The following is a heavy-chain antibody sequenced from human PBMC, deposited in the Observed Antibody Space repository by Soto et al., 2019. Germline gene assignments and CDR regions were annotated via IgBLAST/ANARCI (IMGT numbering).Heavy chain of an antibody. CDR2: IYYSGST. Sequence: SSETLSLTCTVSGGSISSSSYYWGWIRQPPGKGLEWIGSIYYSGSTYYNPSLKSRVTISVDTSKNQFSLKLSSVTAADTAVYYCARQSSSRRGWFDPWGQGTLVTVSS. CDR1: GGSISSSSYY. D-gene: IGHD6-6*01. V-gene: IGHV4-39*01. CDR3: ARQSSSRRGWFDP. J-gene: IGHJ5*02.